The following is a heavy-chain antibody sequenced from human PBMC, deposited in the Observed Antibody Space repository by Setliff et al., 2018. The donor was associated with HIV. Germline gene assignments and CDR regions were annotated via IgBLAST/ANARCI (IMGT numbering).Heavy chain of an antibody. J-gene: IGHJ6*03. CDR3: ARAKRGYYMDV. Sequence: SETLSLTCAVSGFSISSGYYWNWFRQPPGRGLEWIGEINHSGNTNYNPSLKSRVTVSVDTSKNQFSLILTSVTAADTAVYYCARAKRGYYMDVWGKGTTVTVSS. CDR2: INHSGNT. CDR1: GFSISSGYY. V-gene: IGHV4-38-2*01.